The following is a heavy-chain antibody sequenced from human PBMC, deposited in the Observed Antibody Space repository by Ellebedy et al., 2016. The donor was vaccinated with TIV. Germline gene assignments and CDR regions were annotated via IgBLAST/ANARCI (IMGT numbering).Heavy chain of an antibody. J-gene: IGHJ4*02. V-gene: IGHV3-13*01. CDR3: VRGNGSGSLRGDY. CDR1: GFKFFDYD. Sequence: GESLKISCAASGFKFFDYDMHWVRQTAGKSLEWVSGIGTACDTYYPGSVRGRFPISRDDAKNSLSLQMNYLSDGDTAVYYCVRGNGSGSLRGDYWGQGVLIIVSS. D-gene: IGHD3-10*01. CDR2: IGTACDT.